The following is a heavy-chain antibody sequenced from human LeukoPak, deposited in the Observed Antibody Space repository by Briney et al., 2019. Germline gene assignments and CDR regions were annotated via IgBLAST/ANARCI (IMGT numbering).Heavy chain of an antibody. CDR1: GYTFTGYY. Sequence: ASVKVSCKASGYTFTGYYMHWVRQAPGQGLEWMGWINPNSGGTNYAQKFQGRVTMTRDTSISTAYMGLSRLRSDDTAVYYCARVLSPYDSSGYYYPDDAFDIWGQGTMVTVSS. V-gene: IGHV1-2*02. J-gene: IGHJ3*02. D-gene: IGHD3-22*01. CDR2: INPNSGGT. CDR3: ARVLSPYDSSGYYYPDDAFDI.